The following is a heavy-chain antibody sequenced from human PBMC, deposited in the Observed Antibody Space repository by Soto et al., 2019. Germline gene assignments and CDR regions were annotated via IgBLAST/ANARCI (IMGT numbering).Heavy chain of an antibody. CDR1: GDSVTSGSYC. CDR3: AREWGLLPYYVMNV. D-gene: IGHD7-27*01. V-gene: IGHV4-61*03. Sequence: KTSETLSLTCIVSGDSVTSGSYCWTWLRQPPGKGLEWIGYISYTGRTKYNPSLQSRVTISVDTSKNDFSLNLSSVTAADTAVYFCAREWGLLPYYVMNVWGHGTAVTVSS. J-gene: IGHJ6*02. CDR2: ISYTGRT.